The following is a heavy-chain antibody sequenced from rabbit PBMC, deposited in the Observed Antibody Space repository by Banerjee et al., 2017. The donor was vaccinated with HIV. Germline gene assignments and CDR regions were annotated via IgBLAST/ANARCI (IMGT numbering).Heavy chain of an antibody. CDR2: IYTGSSGT. D-gene: IGHD4-1*01. Sequence: QQQLVESGGGLVKPGASLTLTCKASGFSFSSAYDMCWVRQAPGKGLEWIACIYTGSSGTYYASWVNGRFSISRSTSLNTVTLQMTSLTAADTATYFCARDLSSSGWSDFALWGQGTLVTVS. V-gene: IGHV1S43*01. CDR3: ARDLSSSGWSDFAL. J-gene: IGHJ3*01. CDR1: GFSFSSAYD.